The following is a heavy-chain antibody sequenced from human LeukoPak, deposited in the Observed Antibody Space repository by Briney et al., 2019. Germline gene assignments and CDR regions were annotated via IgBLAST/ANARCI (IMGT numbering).Heavy chain of an antibody. Sequence: PSETLSLTCTVSGASTASHYWTWLRQPPGKELEWIAYMFDTVSTKSNPSLKSRLTLLVDTSKKQLSLRLSSVTAADTAVYYCATIKRGSTYGYFDFWGQGIKVTVSS. V-gene: IGHV4-59*11. CDR2: MFDTVST. CDR3: ATIKRGSTYGYFDF. D-gene: IGHD5-18*01. CDR1: GASTASHY. J-gene: IGHJ4*02.